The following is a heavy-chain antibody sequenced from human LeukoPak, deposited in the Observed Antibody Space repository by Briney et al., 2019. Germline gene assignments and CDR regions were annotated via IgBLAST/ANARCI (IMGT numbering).Heavy chain of an antibody. CDR3: VRSGAFGAHNY. D-gene: IGHD4/OR15-4a*01. J-gene: IGHJ4*02. V-gene: IGHV3-48*01. CDR2: ISTGGGTI. Sequence: XXXARQAPGKGLEWVSYISTGGGTIYYADSVKGRFSISRDNAKNSLYLQMNSLRAEDTAVYYCVRSGAFGAHNYWGQGTLVTVSS.